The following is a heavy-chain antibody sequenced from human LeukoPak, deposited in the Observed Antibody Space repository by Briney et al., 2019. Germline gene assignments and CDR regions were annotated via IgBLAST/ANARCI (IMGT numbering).Heavy chain of an antibody. CDR1: GGSISSYY. V-gene: IGHV4-4*07. J-gene: IGHJ5*02. CDR3: ARDSGTTGGVKFDP. D-gene: IGHD3-16*01. CDR2: IYTSGTI. Sequence: SETLSLTCTVSGGSISSYYWSWIRQPAGTALEWIGHIYTSGTITYNPSLKSRVTMSVDTSKNQFSLKLSSVTAADTAVYYCARDSGTTGGVKFDPWGQGTLVTVSS.